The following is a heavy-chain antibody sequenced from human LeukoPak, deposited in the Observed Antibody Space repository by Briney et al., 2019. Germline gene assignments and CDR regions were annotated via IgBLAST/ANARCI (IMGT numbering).Heavy chain of an antibody. V-gene: IGHV1-2*02. CDR3: ARDLGGSLDYYDSSGYYTDAFDI. CDR2: INPNSGGT. Sequence: ASVKVSCRASGYTFTGYYMHWVRRAPGQGLEWMGWINPNSGGTNYAQKFQGRVTMTRDTSISTAYMELSRLRSDDTAVYYCARDLGGSLDYYDSSGYYTDAFDIWGQGTMVTVSS. D-gene: IGHD3-22*01. CDR1: GYTFTGYY. J-gene: IGHJ3*02.